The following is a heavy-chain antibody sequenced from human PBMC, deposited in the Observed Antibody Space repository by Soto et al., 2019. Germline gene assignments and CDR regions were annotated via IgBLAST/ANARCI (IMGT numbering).Heavy chain of an antibody. CDR3: ARGLPLSSIFGVVNWFDP. Sequence: SETLSLTCAVYGGSFSGYYWSWIRQPPGKGLEWIGEINHSGSTNYNPSLKSRVTISVDTSKNQFSLKLSSVTAADTAMYYCARGLPLSSIFGVVNWFDPWGQGTLVTVSS. CDR2: INHSGST. D-gene: IGHD3-3*01. CDR1: GGSFSGYY. J-gene: IGHJ5*02. V-gene: IGHV4-34*01.